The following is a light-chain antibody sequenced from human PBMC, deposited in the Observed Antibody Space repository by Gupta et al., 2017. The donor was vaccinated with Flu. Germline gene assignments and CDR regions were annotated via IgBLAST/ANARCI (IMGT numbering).Light chain of an antibody. CDR3: AARDDSMTGYV. V-gene: IGLV1-44*01. CDR2: TDS. J-gene: IGLJ1*01. CDR1: YSNIGGNR. Sequence: RVASSAAGSYSNIGGNRVDWYQQNPGTSPKLFIYTDSKRHTGFPGRFSGSKSGTSASMAINGLQAEDEADYYCAARDDSMTGYVFGPGTTVTVL.